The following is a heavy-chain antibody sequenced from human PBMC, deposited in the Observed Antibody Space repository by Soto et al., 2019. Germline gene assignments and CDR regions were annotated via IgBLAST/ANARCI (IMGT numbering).Heavy chain of an antibody. D-gene: IGHD6-13*01. CDR1: GFTFISYG. CDR3: AKPQGYSSSWANWFDP. V-gene: IGHV3-30*18. Sequence: PWGSLRLSCAASGFTFISYGIHWFRHSPFKWLEWVAVISYDGSNKYYADSVKGRFTISRDNSKNTLYLQMNSLRAEDTAVYYCAKPQGYSSSWANWFDPWGQGTLVTVSS. CDR2: ISYDGSNK. J-gene: IGHJ5*02.